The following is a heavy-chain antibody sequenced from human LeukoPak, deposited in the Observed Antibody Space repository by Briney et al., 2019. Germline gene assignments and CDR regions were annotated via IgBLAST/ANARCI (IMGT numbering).Heavy chain of an antibody. CDR1: GYTFTNYG. V-gene: IGHV1-69*13. CDR2: IIPIFGTA. Sequence: SVKVSCKASGYTFTNYGISWVRQAPGQGLEWMGGIIPIFGTANYAQKFQGRVTITADESTSTAYMELSSLRSEDTAVYYCARVPGIAAAGTWGYFQHWGQGTLVTVSS. D-gene: IGHD6-13*01. J-gene: IGHJ1*01. CDR3: ARVPGIAAAGTWGYFQH.